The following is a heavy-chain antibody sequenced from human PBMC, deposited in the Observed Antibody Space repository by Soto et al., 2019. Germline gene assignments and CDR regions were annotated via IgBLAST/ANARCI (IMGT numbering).Heavy chain of an antibody. D-gene: IGHD2-15*01. J-gene: IGHJ4*02. CDR2: ITSSSTYT. CDR3: LRGSFCSGGSGYLDF. V-gene: IGHV3-21*01. Sequence: GGSLRLSCAASGFTFSSYSMNWVRQAPGKGLEWVSSITSSSTYTYYADSVKGRVTISRDNAKNSLWLQMSSLRGEDMAVYYCLRGSFCSGGSGYLDFWGQGALVTVSS. CDR1: GFTFSSYS.